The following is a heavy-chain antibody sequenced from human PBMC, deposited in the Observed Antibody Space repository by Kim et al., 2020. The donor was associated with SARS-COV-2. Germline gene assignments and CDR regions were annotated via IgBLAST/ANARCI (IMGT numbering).Heavy chain of an antibody. CDR1: GFTFSPFA. J-gene: IGHJ3*01. V-gene: IGHV3-33*01. CDR2: IRADGSKR. Sequence: GGSLRLSCTASGFTFSPFAMHWVRQAPGKGLEWVAAIRADGSKRYYAESVKDRFTISRDNSKNTLYLQMNSLRAEDTAIYFCARNYGSATMIGDVWGLGTVVTVSS. D-gene: IGHD3-10*01. CDR3: ARNYGSATMIGDV.